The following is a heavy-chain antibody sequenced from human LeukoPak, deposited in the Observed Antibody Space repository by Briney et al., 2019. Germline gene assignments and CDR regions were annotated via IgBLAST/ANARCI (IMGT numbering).Heavy chain of an antibody. CDR3: ARVGYYDFWSGYYPLAAFDY. D-gene: IGHD3-3*01. V-gene: IGHV4-59*12. Sequence: SETLSLTCTVSGGSISSYYWNWIRQPPGKGLEWIGSISYSGSTNYNPSLESRVTISVDTSKNQFSLKLSSVTAADTAVYYCARVGYYDFWSGYYPLAAFDYWGQGTLVTVSS. J-gene: IGHJ4*02. CDR1: GGSISSYY. CDR2: ISYSGST.